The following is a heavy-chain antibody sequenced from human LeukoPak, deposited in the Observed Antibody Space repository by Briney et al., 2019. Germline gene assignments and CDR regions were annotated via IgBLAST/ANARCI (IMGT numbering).Heavy chain of an antibody. Sequence: ASVKVSCKASGYTFTDYYIHWMRQAPGQGPEWMGWINPKNGDTKYTQKFQGRVTITRDTSISTAYMEVSRLTSEDTAVYYCARDAGSHLLGAFDIWGQGTMATVSS. D-gene: IGHD3-10*01. CDR2: INPKNGDT. V-gene: IGHV1-2*02. J-gene: IGHJ3*02. CDR1: GYTFTDYY. CDR3: ARDAGSHLLGAFDI.